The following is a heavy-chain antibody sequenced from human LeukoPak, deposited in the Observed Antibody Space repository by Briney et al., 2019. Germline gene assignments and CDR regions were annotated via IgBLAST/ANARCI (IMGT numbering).Heavy chain of an antibody. J-gene: IGHJ3*02. CDR2: IYYSGST. D-gene: IGHD4-17*01. V-gene: IGHV4-39*02. CDR1: GGSISSSSYY. Sequence: SETLSLTCTVSGGSISSSSYYWGWIRQPPGKGLEWIGSIYYSGSTYYNPSLKSRVTISVDTSKNQFSLKLSSVTAADTAVYHCARDWVTTRNAFDIWGQGTMVTVSS. CDR3: ARDWVTTRNAFDI.